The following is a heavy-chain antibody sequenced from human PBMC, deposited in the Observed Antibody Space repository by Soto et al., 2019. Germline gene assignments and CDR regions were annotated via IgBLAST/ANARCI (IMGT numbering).Heavy chain of an antibody. CDR1: GYTFTSYG. V-gene: IGHV1-18*01. CDR3: ASFPHSGWYVGGLYYYYGMDV. D-gene: IGHD6-19*01. Sequence: GASVKVSCKASGYTFTSYGISGVRQAPGQGLEWMGWISAYNGNTNYAQKLQGRVTMTTDTSTSTAYMELRSLRSDDTAVYYCASFPHSGWYVGGLYYYYGMDVWGQGTTVTVSS. J-gene: IGHJ6*02. CDR2: ISAYNGNT.